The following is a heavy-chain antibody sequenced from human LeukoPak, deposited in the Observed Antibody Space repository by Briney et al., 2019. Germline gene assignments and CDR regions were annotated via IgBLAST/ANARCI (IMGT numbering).Heavy chain of an antibody. CDR2: FDPEDGET. CDR1: GYTLTELS. CDR3: ARDHYYDSSGYCSY. Sequence: ASVKVSCKVSGYTLTELSMHWVRQAPGKGLEWTGGFDPEDGETIYAQKFQGRVTMTEDTSTDTAYMELRSLRSDDTAVYYCARDHYYDSSGYCSYWGQGTLVTVSS. D-gene: IGHD3-22*01. J-gene: IGHJ4*02. V-gene: IGHV1-24*01.